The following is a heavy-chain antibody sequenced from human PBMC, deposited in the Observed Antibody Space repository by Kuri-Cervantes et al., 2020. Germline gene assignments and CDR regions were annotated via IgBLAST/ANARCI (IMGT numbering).Heavy chain of an antibody. CDR3: ARVQVTSSWFRYYYYYMDV. D-gene: IGHD6-13*01. J-gene: IGHJ6*03. V-gene: IGHV3-7*01. CDR1: GFTFSSYW. Sequence: GGSLRLSCAASGFTFSSYWMSWVRQAPGKGLEWVANIKQDGSEKYYVDSVKGRFTISRDNAKNSLYLQMNSLRAEDTAVYYCARVQVTSSWFRYYYYYMDVWGKGTTVTVSS. CDR2: IKQDGSEK.